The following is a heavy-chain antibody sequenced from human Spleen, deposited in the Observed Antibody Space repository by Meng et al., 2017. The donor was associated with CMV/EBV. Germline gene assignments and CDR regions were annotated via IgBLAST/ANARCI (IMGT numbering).Heavy chain of an antibody. D-gene: IGHD2-2*01. CDR2: ISYDGGNK. Sequence: GESLKISCAASGFTFSSYAMHWVRQAPGKGLEWVAVISYDGGNKYYGDSVKGRFTISRDNSKNTMYLQMNSLRAEDTAVYYCARVLRQGCSSTSCYGGFYGMDVWGQGTTVTVSS. V-gene: IGHV3-30-3*01. CDR3: ARVLRQGCSSTSCYGGFYGMDV. CDR1: GFTFSSYA. J-gene: IGHJ6*02.